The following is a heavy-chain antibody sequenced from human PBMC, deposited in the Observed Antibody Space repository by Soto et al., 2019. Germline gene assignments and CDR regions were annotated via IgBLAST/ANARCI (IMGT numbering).Heavy chain of an antibody. CDR1: GFTFSSYA. Sequence: LRLSCAASGFTFSSYAMSWVRQAPGKGLEWVSAISGSGGSTYYADSVKGRFTISRDNSKNTLYLQMNSLRAEDTAVYYCARNDRGTRGYAFDIWGQGTMVTVSS. CDR3: ARNDRGTRGYAFDI. V-gene: IGHV3-23*01. CDR2: ISGSGGST. D-gene: IGHD1-1*01. J-gene: IGHJ3*02.